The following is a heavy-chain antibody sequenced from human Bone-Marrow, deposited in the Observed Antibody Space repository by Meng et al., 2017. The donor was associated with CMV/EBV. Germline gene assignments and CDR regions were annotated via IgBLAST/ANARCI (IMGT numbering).Heavy chain of an antibody. CDR3: ARDLGRLATWSDILKGFDY. CDR1: GYTFTSYG. CDR2: ISAYNGNT. D-gene: IGHD3-3*01. Sequence: ASVKVSCKASGYTFTSYGISWVRQAPGQGLEWMGWISAYNGNTNYAQKLQGRVTMTTDTSTSTAYMELRSLRSDDTAVYYCARDLGRLATWSDILKGFDYWGQGTRVTVSS. V-gene: IGHV1-18*01. J-gene: IGHJ4*02.